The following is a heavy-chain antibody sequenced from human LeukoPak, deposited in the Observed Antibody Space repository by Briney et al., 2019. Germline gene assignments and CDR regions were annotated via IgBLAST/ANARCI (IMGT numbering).Heavy chain of an antibody. CDR3: ARVPPVGGTKVYWFDP. V-gene: IGHV1-18*01. Sequence: EASVKVSCKASGYTFNSYGISWVRQAPGQGLEWTGWISAYNGNTNYAQKLQGRVTMTTDTSTSTAYMELRSLRSDDTAVYYCARVPPVGGTKVYWFDPWGQGTLVTVSS. CDR2: ISAYNGNT. CDR1: GYTFNSYG. D-gene: IGHD1-26*01. J-gene: IGHJ5*02.